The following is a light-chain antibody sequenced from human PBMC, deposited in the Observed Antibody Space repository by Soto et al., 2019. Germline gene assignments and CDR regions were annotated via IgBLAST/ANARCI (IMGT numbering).Light chain of an antibody. Sequence: DIRMTQSPSSVSASVGDRVTITCRASQGLSSWLAWYQQKPGKAPKLLIYSTSTLQSGVPSRFSGGGSGTEFTLTISSLQPEDYATYFCQQATISQLTFGGGTKVEIK. CDR3: QQATISQLT. V-gene: IGKV1-12*01. CDR2: STS. CDR1: QGLSSW. J-gene: IGKJ4*01.